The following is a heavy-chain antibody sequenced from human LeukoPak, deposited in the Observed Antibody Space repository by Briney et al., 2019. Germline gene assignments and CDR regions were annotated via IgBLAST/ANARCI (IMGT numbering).Heavy chain of an antibody. V-gene: IGHV3-15*07. J-gene: IGHJ6*02. Sequence: GGSLRLSCAASGFTFSNAWMNWVRQAPGKGLEWVGRIKSKTDGGTTDYAAPVKGRFTISRDDSKNTLYLQMNSLKTEDTAVYYCTTDQTLRYFDWLFHDYYYYYGMDVWGQGTTVTVSS. CDR3: TTDQTLRYFDWLFHDYYYYYGMDV. CDR1: GFTFSNAW. D-gene: IGHD3-9*01. CDR2: IKSKTDGGTT.